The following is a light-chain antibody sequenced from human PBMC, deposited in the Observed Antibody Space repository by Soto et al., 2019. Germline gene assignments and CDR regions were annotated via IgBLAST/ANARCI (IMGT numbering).Light chain of an antibody. CDR2: DAS. J-gene: IGKJ1*01. V-gene: IGKV3-11*01. CDR3: QQRDNWPPWT. Sequence: EIVLTQSPATLSLSPGERATLSCRASQSVSSYLAWYQQKPGQAPRLLIYDASNRATGIPARFSGSGSGTDFTLNIGRLEPEDFAVYYCQQRDNWPPWTFGQGTKVEIK. CDR1: QSVSSY.